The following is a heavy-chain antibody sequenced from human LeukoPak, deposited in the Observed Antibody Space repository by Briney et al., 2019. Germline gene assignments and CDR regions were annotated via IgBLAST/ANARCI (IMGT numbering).Heavy chain of an antibody. CDR2: IYPGDSDT. CDR3: ARPTYYDILTATGGAFDI. V-gene: IGHV5-51*01. Sequence: GESLKISCKGSGYSFTSYWIGWVRQMPGKGLEWMGIIYPGDSDTRYSPSFQGQVTISADKSISTAYLQWSSLKASDTAMYYCARPTYYDILTATGGAFDIWGQGTMVTVS. D-gene: IGHD3-9*01. CDR1: GYSFTSYW. J-gene: IGHJ3*02.